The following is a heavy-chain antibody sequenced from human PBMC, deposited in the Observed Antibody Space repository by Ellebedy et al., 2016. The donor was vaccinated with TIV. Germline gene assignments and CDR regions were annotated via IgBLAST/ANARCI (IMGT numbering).Heavy chain of an antibody. CDR1: GASISSNNW. J-gene: IGHJ6*02. V-gene: IGHV4-4*02. Sequence: SETLSLXXAVSGASISSNNWWRCVRQPPGNGLEWIGDLFHTGRTNYNPSLKSRVTISVEKSKNQFSLVLRSVTAADTAIYYCARILTAYYNQYYDGMGVWGQGTTVTVSS. CDR2: LFHTGRT. CDR3: ARILTAYYNQYYDGMGV. D-gene: IGHD3-9*01.